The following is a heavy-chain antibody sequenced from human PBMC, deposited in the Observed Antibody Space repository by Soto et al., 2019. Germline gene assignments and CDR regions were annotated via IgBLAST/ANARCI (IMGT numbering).Heavy chain of an antibody. CDR1: GGAFTSYS. V-gene: IGHV1-69*12. J-gene: IGHJ4*02. CDR2: IIPMSGTT. CDR3: ARDNTGLDY. Sequence: QVHLVQSGAEVKKPGSSVKVSCKASGGAFTSYSFHWVQQAPGQGLEWMGGIIPMSGTTNYALKFQGRVTMTADVPTNTAYIELSSLRSEDTAIYYCARDNTGLDYWGQGTLVTVSS. D-gene: IGHD1-1*01.